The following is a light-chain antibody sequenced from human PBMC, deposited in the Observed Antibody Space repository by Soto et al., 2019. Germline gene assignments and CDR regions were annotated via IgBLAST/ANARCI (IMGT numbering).Light chain of an antibody. V-gene: IGLV1-44*01. J-gene: IGLJ2*01. Sequence: QSVLTRPSSASWTPWRRFTISCSERSSNIGTNTVNCYQQVPGTAPKLVVYRNNHRRSWVPDRCSGSKSGTSASLAISGLQSEDASDYYCAAWDDRFNGALFGGGPQLTVL. CDR1: SSNIGTNT. CDR2: RNN. CDR3: AAWDDRFNGAL.